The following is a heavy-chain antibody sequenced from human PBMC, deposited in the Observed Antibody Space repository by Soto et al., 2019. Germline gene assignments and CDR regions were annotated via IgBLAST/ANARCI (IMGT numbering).Heavy chain of an antibody. CDR3: VKGATGTPFHH. CDR2: IGDSGGYT. D-gene: IGHD3-9*01. CDR1: GFTFSSFA. J-gene: IGHJ4*02. Sequence: PGGSLRLSCAASGFTFSSFAMSWVRQAPGKGLEWVSTIGDSGGYTYNADSVKGRFTISRDNSKNTLFLQMNSLRAEDTAVYYCVKGATGTPFHHWGPGTLVTVSS. V-gene: IGHV3-23*01.